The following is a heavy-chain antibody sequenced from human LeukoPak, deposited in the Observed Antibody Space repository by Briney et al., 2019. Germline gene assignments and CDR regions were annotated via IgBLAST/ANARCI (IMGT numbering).Heavy chain of an antibody. J-gene: IGHJ3*02. CDR3: ARIQNPYYGSGRKAFDI. V-gene: IGHV1-2*06. Sequence: ASVKVSCKASGYTFTGYYMHWVRQAPGQGLEWMGRINPNSGGTNYAQKFQGRVTMTRDTSISTAYMELSRLRSDDTAVYYCARIQNPYYGSGRKAFDIWGQGTMVTVSS. CDR1: GYTFTGYY. D-gene: IGHD3-10*01. CDR2: INPNSGGT.